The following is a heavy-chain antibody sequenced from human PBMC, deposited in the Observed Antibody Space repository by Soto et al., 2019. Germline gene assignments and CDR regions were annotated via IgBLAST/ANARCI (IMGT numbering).Heavy chain of an antibody. V-gene: IGHV4-34*01. J-gene: IGHJ3*02. CDR3: ARGALRYFDWLLYGDAFDI. CDR1: GGSFSGYY. Sequence: PSETLSLTCAVYGGSFSGYYWSWIRQPPGKGLEWIGEINHSGSTNYNPSLKSRATISVDTSKNQFSLKLSSVTAADTAVYYCARGALRYFDWLLYGDAFDIWGQGTMVTVSS. D-gene: IGHD3-9*01. CDR2: INHSGST.